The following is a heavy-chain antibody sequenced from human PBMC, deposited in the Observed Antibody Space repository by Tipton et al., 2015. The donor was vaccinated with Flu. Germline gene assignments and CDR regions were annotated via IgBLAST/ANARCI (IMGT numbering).Heavy chain of an antibody. Sequence: QVQLVQSGPEVKKPGASVKVSCKASGYTFTNYALHWVRQAPGQSLEWMGWISAGDNNTRYSQRFQGRLTITRDTSASTAYMDLSSLRSEDTAVYYCARDLSYHYFDSWGQGTLVTVSS. CDR1: GYTFTNYA. CDR2: ISAGDNNT. CDR3: ARDLSYHYFDS. D-gene: IGHD3-16*02. J-gene: IGHJ4*02. V-gene: IGHV1-3*01.